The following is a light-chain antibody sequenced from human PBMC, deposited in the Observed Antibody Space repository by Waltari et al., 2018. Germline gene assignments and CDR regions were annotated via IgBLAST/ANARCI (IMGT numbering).Light chain of an antibody. CDR3: QSAERSGTYMV. CDR1: ALTKQS. CDR2: KDT. J-gene: IGLJ2*01. Sequence: SYELTQPPSVSLSPGQTATITCSGTALTKQSAYLYQQKAGQAPVMVMFKDTERPSGIPERFSGSSSGTTVTLTIGGVQAEDEADYYCQSAERSGTYMVFGGGTKVTVL. V-gene: IGLV3-25*03.